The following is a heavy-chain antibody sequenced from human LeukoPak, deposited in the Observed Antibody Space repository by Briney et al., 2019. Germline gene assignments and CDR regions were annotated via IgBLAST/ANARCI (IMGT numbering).Heavy chain of an antibody. J-gene: IGHJ4*02. CDR2: IYYSGST. D-gene: IGHD3-16*01. CDR1: GGSISSYY. V-gene: IGHV4-59*01. CDR3: ARDNAMGFDY. Sequence: SETLSLTCTVSGGSISSYYWSWIRQPPGKGLEWIGSIYYSGSTNYNPSLKSRVTISVDTSKNQFSLKLSSVTAADTAVYYCARDNAMGFDYWGQGTLVTISS.